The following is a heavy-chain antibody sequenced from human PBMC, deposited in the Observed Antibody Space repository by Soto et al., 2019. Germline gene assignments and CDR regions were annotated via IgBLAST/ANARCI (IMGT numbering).Heavy chain of an antibody. CDR3: AKGGPYVLRFLEWSPPRAAQAPFDY. Sequence: GGSPRLSCAASGFTFSSYGMHWVRQAPGKGLEWVAVISYDGSNKYYADSVKGRFTISRDNSKNTLYLQMNSLRAEDTAVYYCAKGGPYVLRFLEWSPPRAAQAPFDYWGQGTLVTVSS. J-gene: IGHJ4*02. V-gene: IGHV3-30*18. D-gene: IGHD3-3*01. CDR2: ISYDGSNK. CDR1: GFTFSSYG.